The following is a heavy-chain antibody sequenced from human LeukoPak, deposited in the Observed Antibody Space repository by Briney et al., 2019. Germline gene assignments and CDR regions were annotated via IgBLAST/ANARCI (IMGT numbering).Heavy chain of an antibody. J-gene: IGHJ4*02. D-gene: IGHD3-10*01. CDR1: GYTFTSYY. CDR2: INPSGGST. V-gene: IGHV1-46*01. CDR3: ARVDYYGSGTRIEPN. Sequence: ASVKVSCKASGYTFTSYYMHWVRQAPGQGLEWMGIINPSGGSTSYAQKFQGRVTMTRNTSTSTVYMELSSLRSEDTAVYYCARVDYYGSGTRIEPNWGQGTLVTVSS.